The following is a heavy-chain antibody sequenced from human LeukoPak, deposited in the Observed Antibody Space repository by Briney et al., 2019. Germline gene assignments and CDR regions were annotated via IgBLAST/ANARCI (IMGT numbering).Heavy chain of an antibody. D-gene: IGHD4/OR15-4a*01. J-gene: IGHJ3*02. CDR3: AKDLGVGLNAFDI. CDR1: GFTFDDYA. V-gene: IGHV3-9*01. Sequence: PGRSLRLSCAASGFTFDDYAMHWVRQAPGKGLEWFSGISWNSGSIGYADSVKGRFTISRDNAKNSLYLQMNSLRAEDTALYYCAKDLGVGLNAFDIWGQGTMVTVSS. CDR2: ISWNSGSI.